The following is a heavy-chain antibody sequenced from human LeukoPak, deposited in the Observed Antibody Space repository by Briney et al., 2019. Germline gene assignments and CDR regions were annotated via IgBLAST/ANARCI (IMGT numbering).Heavy chain of an antibody. V-gene: IGHV4-59*08. CDR1: GGSISSYY. Sequence: PSETLSLTCTVSGGSISSYYWSWIRQPPGKALEWIGYIYYSGSTNYNPSLKSRVTISVDTSKNQFSLKLSSVTAADTAVYYCARAGYSSSWYDYWGQGTLVTVSS. J-gene: IGHJ4*02. CDR2: IYYSGST. CDR3: ARAGYSSSWYDY. D-gene: IGHD6-13*01.